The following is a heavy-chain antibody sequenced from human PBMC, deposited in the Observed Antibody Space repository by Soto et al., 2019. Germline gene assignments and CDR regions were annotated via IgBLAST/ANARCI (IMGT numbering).Heavy chain of an antibody. CDR2: IYSGGST. D-gene: IGHD6-13*01. J-gene: IGHJ4*02. V-gene: IGHV3-53*02. CDR1: GFTVSSNY. CDR3: ARLAAAGNWVDY. Sequence: EVQLVETGGGLIQPGGSLRLSCAASGFTVSSNYMSWVRQAPGKGLEWVSIIYSGGSTYYADSVKGRFTISRDNSKNTLYLQMNSLRAEDTAVYYCARLAAAGNWVDYWGQGTLVTVSS.